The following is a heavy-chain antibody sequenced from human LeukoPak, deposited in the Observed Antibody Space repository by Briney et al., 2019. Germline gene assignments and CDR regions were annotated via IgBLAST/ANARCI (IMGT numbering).Heavy chain of an antibody. J-gene: IGHJ2*01. V-gene: IGHV3-53*01. CDR3: ARVAVARYWYFDL. Sequence: GGSLRLSCAASGFTVSSNYMSWVRQAPGKGLEWVSIIYGGGSTYYADSVKGRFTISRDNVNNTLYLQMNSLRVEDTAVYYCARVAVARYWYFDLWGRGTLSLSPQ. CDR2: IYGGGST. D-gene: IGHD6-19*01. CDR1: GFTVSSNY.